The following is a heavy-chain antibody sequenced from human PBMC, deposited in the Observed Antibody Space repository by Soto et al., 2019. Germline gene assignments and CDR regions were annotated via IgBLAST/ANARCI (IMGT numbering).Heavy chain of an antibody. CDR3: ASSTYFSDSRGYQFKNLDS. CDR2: ISYSGGT. Sequence: SETLSLTCSVSAGSVDRSNYFWNWIRQPPGKGLEWIGNISYSGGTNKNPALKSRVTLSLDTSKNQFSLTLTSVTAADTAMYYCASSTYFSDSRGYQFKNLDSWGQGTLVTVSS. V-gene: IGHV4-61*01. J-gene: IGHJ4*02. D-gene: IGHD3-22*01. CDR1: AGSVDRSNYF.